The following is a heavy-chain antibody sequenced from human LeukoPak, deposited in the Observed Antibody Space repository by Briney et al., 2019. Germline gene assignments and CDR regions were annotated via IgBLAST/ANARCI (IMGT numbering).Heavy chain of an antibody. CDR1: GFTFSTYG. D-gene: IGHD3-16*01. CDR2: ISGSSDST. V-gene: IGHV3-23*01. CDR3: AKDRRKKRDLDGWGGPDY. J-gene: IGHJ4*02. Sequence: GGSLRLSCAASGFTFSTYGMTWVRQVPGKGLEWVSAISGSSDSTYYADSVKGRFTISRDNSKNTLYLQMNSLRAEDTGFYYCAKDRRKKRDLDGWGGPDYWGQGTLITVSS.